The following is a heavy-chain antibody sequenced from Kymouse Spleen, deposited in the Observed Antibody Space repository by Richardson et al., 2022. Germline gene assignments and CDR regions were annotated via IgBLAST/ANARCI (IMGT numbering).Heavy chain of an antibody. CDR2: IYPGDSDT. Sequence: EVQLVQSGAEVKKPGESLKISCKGSGYSFTSYWIGWVRQMPGKGLEWMGIIYPGDSDTRYSPSFQGQVTISADKSISTAYLQWSSLKASDTAMYYCARHASLIAARHYYYGMDVWGQGTTVTVSS. CDR3: ARHASLIAARHYYYGMDV. J-gene: IGHJ6*02. V-gene: IGHV5-51*01. CDR1: GYSFTSYW. D-gene: IGHD6-6*01.